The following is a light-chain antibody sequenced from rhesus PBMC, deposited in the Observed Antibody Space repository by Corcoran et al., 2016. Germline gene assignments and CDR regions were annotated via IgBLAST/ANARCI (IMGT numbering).Light chain of an antibody. CDR3: QQSNYLFT. CDR1: QSVGTY. V-gene: IGKV3-24*04. J-gene: IGKJ3*01. CDR2: GAS. Sequence: VVTQSPATLSLSPGERATLSCRASQSVGTYLAWYHQKPGLAPRLLIYGASTRATGIPNRFSGSGSGTEFTLTITSLGPEDVGVYYCQQSNYLFTFGPGTKLDI.